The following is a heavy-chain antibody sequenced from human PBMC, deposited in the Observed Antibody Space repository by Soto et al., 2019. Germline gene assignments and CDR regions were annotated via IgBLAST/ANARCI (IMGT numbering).Heavy chain of an antibody. V-gene: IGHV1-3*01. CDR3: ARGMGATLRFYDY. D-gene: IGHD1-26*01. CDR2: INAGNGNT. J-gene: IGHJ4*02. CDR1: GYTFTSYA. Sequence: ASVKVSCKASGYTFTSYAMHWVRQAPGQRLEWMGWINAGNGNTKYSQKFQGRVTITRDTSASTAYMELSSLRSEDTAVYYCARGMGATLRFYDYWGQGTLVTVSS.